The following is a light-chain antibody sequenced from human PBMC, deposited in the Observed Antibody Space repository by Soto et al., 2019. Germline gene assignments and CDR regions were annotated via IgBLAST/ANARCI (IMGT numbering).Light chain of an antibody. V-gene: IGKV3-20*01. J-gene: IGKJ1*01. CDR3: QQYGSSGT. CDR1: QIVTNNY. Sequence: EIVLTQSPGTLSFSPGERATLSCRASQIVTNNYLDWYQQKPGQAPRLLIYGASNRATGIPDRFSGSGSGTDFTLTISRLEPEDFAVYYCQQYGSSGTFGQGTKVDIK. CDR2: GAS.